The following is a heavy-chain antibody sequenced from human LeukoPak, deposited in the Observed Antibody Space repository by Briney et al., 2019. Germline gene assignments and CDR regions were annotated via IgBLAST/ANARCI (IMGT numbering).Heavy chain of an antibody. Sequence: GGSLRLSCAASGFTFSSYDMHWVRQATGKGLEWVSPIGTAGDPYYPGSVKGRFTISIENAKNSLYLQMNSLRAGDTAVYYCARGSFSESYYNEPGIDAFDIWGQGTMVTVSS. CDR2: IGTAGDP. V-gene: IGHV3-13*05. CDR1: GFTFSSYD. D-gene: IGHD3-10*01. CDR3: ARGSFSESYYNEPGIDAFDI. J-gene: IGHJ3*02.